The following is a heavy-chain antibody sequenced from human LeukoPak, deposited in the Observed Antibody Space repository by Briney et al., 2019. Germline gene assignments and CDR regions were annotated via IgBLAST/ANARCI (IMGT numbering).Heavy chain of an antibody. CDR3: ASQRNDYYDSNGHDY. J-gene: IGHJ4*02. CDR2: IYYSGST. CDR1: GDSTSNINYY. Sequence: SETLSLTCTVSGDSTSNINYYWGWIRQPPGKGLEWIGRIYYSGSTYYNPSLKSRVTISVDTSKNQFSLKLSSVTAADTAIYYCASQRNDYYDSNGHDYWGQGTLVTVSS. V-gene: IGHV4-39*01. D-gene: IGHD3-22*01.